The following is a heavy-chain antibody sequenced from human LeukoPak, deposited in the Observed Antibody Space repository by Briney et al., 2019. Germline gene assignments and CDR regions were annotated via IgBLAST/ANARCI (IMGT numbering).Heavy chain of an antibody. D-gene: IGHD3-22*01. CDR2: INAGNGNT. J-gene: IGHJ6*02. CDR1: GYTFTSYA. V-gene: IGHV1-3*01. Sequence: ASVKVSCTASGYTFTSYAMHWVRQAPGQRLEWMGWINAGNGNTKYSKKFQGRVTITRDTSASTAYMELSSLRSEDTAVYYCARDLDSSREDVWGQGTTVTVSS. CDR3: ARDLDSSREDV.